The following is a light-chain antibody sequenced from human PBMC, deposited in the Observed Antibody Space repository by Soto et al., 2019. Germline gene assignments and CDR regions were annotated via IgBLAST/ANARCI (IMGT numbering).Light chain of an antibody. CDR3: QVRDVWPS. V-gene: IGKV3-11*01. Sequence: IVLTQSPATLSLSPGEGAALSCRASQSVSTSLAWYQHKPGQAPRLFIYDASKRAPGIPARFSGSGSGTDFTLTIGSLEPEDFAVYYCQVRDVWPSFGQGTKVEIK. J-gene: IGKJ1*01. CDR2: DAS. CDR1: QSVSTS.